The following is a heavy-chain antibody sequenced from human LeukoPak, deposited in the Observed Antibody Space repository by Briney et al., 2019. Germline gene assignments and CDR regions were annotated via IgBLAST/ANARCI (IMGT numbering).Heavy chain of an antibody. J-gene: IGHJ4*02. V-gene: IGHV1-46*01. Sequence: VASVKVSCTASGYTLTSYYMHWVRQAPGQGLEWMGIINPSGGSTSYAQKFQGRVTMTRDTSTSTVYMELSSLRSEDTAVYYCARIAAADHFDYWGQGTLVTVSS. CDR2: INPSGGST. CDR3: ARIAAADHFDY. D-gene: IGHD6-13*01. CDR1: GYTLTSYY.